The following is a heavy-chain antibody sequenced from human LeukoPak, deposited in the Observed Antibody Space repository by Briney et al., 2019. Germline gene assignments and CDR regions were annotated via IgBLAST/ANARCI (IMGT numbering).Heavy chain of an antibody. CDR2: INPNSGGT. CDR1: GYTFTGYY. Sequence: GVSVKVSCKASGYTFTGYYMHWVRQAPGQWLEWMGRINPNSGGTNYAQKFQGRVTMTRDTSISTAYMELSRLRSDDTAVYYCARDHEMVYTIRHWGQGTLVTVSS. J-gene: IGHJ4*02. CDR3: ARDHEMVYTIRH. D-gene: IGHD2-8*01. V-gene: IGHV1-2*06.